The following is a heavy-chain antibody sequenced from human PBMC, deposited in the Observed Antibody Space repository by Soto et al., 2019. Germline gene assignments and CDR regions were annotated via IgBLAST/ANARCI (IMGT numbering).Heavy chain of an antibody. CDR1: GYSFTSYW. Sequence: GESLKISCKGSGYSFTSYWIGWVRQMPGKGLEWMGIIYPGDSDTRYSPSFQGQVTISADKSISTAYLQWSSLKASDTAMYYCSRGERGKYYNYGLDVWGQGTTVTVSS. CDR3: SRGERGKYYNYGLDV. D-gene: IGHD3-10*01. V-gene: IGHV5-51*01. J-gene: IGHJ6*02. CDR2: IYPGDSDT.